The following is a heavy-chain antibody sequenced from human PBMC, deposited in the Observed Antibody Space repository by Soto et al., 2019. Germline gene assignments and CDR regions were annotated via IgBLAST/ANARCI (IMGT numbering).Heavy chain of an antibody. D-gene: IGHD3-9*01. Sequence: SETLSLTCAVSGGSISSSNWWSWVRQPPGKGLEWIGEIYHSGSTNYNPSLKSRVTISLDKSRNQFSLKLNSVTAADSAVYFCARLEGLATISYYFDFWGPGALVTVSS. J-gene: IGHJ4*02. CDR3: ARLEGLATISYYFDF. CDR1: GGSISSSNW. V-gene: IGHV4-4*02. CDR2: IYHSGST.